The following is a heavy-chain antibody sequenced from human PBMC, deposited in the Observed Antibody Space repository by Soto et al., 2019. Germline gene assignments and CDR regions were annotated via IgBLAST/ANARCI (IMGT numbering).Heavy chain of an antibody. CDR1: GFTVSSNY. Sequence: PGGSLRLCCAASGFTVSSNYMSWVRQAPGKGLEWVSVIYSGGSTYYADSVKGRFTISRDNSKNTLYLQMNSLRAEDTAVYYCARVGSGFPGWFEPWGQGTLVTVSS. J-gene: IGHJ5*02. CDR2: IYSGGST. D-gene: IGHD3-10*01. V-gene: IGHV3-66*01. CDR3: ARVGSGFPGWFEP.